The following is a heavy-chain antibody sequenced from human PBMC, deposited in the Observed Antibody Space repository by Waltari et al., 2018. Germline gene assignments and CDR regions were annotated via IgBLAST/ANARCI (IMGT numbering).Heavy chain of an antibody. Sequence: QVQLEQSGAEVKKPGASVKVSCKTSGHIFTDQFVHWVRQAPGQGLEWMGWINPKNGVTKYGQKFQGRLTMTSDTSVSIAHLELSRLKSDDSAVYFCARPESSGSSSLDYWGQGTMVIVSS. J-gene: IGHJ4*02. CDR3: ARPESSGSSSLDY. V-gene: IGHV1-2*02. CDR1: GHIFTDQF. D-gene: IGHD6-13*01. CDR2: INPKNGVT.